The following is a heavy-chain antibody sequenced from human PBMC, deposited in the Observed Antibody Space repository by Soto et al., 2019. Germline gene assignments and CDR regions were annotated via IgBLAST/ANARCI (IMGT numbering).Heavy chain of an antibody. CDR1: GFTFDDYA. V-gene: IGHV3-9*01. D-gene: IGHD1-26*01. CDR3: AKDSVGATAREFDY. Sequence: SLRLSCAASGFTFDDYAMHWVRQAPGKGLEWVSGISWNSGSIGYADSVKGRFTISRDNAKNSLYLQMNSLRAEDTALYYCAKDSVGATAREFDYWGQGTLVTVSS. J-gene: IGHJ4*02. CDR2: ISWNSGSI.